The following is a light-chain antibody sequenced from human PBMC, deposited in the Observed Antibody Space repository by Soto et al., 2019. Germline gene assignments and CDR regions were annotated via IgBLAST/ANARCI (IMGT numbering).Light chain of an antibody. J-gene: IGLJ2*01. CDR1: SSNIGAGYD. CDR2: GDG. Sequence: QAVVTQPPSVSGAPGQRVTISCTGSSSNIGAGYDVHWYQQLPETAPKLLLYGDGNRPSGVPDRFSGSKSGTSASLAITGLQAEDEADYYYQSYDNSLSVIFGGGTKLTVL. V-gene: IGLV1-40*01. CDR3: QSYDNSLSVI.